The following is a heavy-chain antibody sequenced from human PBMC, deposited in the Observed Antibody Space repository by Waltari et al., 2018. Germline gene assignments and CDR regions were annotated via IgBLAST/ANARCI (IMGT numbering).Heavy chain of an antibody. CDR1: GFPFSHYD. V-gene: IGHV3-13*01. CDR3: TRGDPTAGAIDY. Sequence: EVQLVESGGGLVQPGGSVRISCAASGFPFSHYDLHWVRQATGKGLEWVAAIGTAGDTKYPVSVKGRFTISRENAKNSLYLQMNSLRAGDTAVYYCTRGDPTAGAIDYWGQGTLVTVSS. J-gene: IGHJ4*02. CDR2: IGTAGDT.